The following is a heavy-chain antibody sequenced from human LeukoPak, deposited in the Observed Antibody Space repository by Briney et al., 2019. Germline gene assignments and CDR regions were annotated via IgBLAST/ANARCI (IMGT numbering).Heavy chain of an antibody. Sequence: SETLSFTCTVAGDSVSSVTDYWAWIRQPPGKGLEWIASADYSGGTYYNPSLESRVAISADMSKKQISLTLTSVTGADTAVYYCAGERGEEYSSGWYKTNYFDNWGQGIRVTVSS. CDR3: AGERGEEYSSGWYKTNYFDN. CDR1: GDSVSSVTDY. D-gene: IGHD6-19*01. J-gene: IGHJ4*02. V-gene: IGHV4-39*07. CDR2: ADYSGGT.